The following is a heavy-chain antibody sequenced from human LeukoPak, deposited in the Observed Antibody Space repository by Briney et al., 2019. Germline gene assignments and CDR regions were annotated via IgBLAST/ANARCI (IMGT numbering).Heavy chain of an antibody. D-gene: IGHD1-1*01. CDR1: GYTCTSHG. Sequence: ASVKVSCKASGYTCTSHGITWVRQAPGQGLEWMGWISVYNGNTNYAQKVQARVTMTTDTSTSTAYMELRSLTSDDTAVYYCASAPRGTVIPYELAAGPWGQGTLVTVSS. CDR3: ASAPRGTVIPYELAAGP. CDR2: ISVYNGNT. J-gene: IGHJ5*02. V-gene: IGHV1-18*01.